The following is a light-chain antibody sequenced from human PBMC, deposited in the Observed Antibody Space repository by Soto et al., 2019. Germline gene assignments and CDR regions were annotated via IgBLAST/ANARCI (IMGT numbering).Light chain of an antibody. J-gene: IGLJ1*01. CDR1: SSDVGAYNY. Sequence: QSVLTQPASVSGSPGQSITISCTGTSSDVGAYNYVSWYQHHPGKVPRLMIFDVSNRPSGVSNRFSGSESGNTASLTISGLQAEDEADYYCCSYSRSSPYVFGAGTKVTVL. CDR3: CSYSRSSPYV. CDR2: DVS. V-gene: IGLV2-14*03.